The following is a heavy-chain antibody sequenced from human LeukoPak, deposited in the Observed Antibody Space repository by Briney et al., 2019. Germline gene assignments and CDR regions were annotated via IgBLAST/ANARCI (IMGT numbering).Heavy chain of an antibody. V-gene: IGHV1-2*02. CDR2: INPNSGGT. CDR3: ARAPGGSSAFWFDY. Sequence: ASVKVSCKASGYTFTSYYMHWVRQAPGQGLEWMGWINPNSGGTNYAQKFQGRVTMTRDTSISTAYMELSRLRSDDTAVYYCARAPGGSSAFWFDYWGQGTLVTVSS. J-gene: IGHJ4*02. D-gene: IGHD4-23*01. CDR1: GYTFTSYY.